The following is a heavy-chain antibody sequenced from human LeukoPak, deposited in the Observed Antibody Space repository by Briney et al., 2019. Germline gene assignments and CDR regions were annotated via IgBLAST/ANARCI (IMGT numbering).Heavy chain of an antibody. Sequence: GRSLRLSCVASGFTSSSYGMHWVRQAPGKGLEWEAFISYDGSNRYYVDSVKGRFTISRDNSKNTPYLQMNSLRPEDTAVYYCAKVRGPGEVSGWYYFDSWGQGTLVTVSS. CDR2: ISYDGSNR. CDR3: AKVRGPGEVSGWYYFDS. D-gene: IGHD6-19*01. CDR1: GFTSSSYG. J-gene: IGHJ4*02. V-gene: IGHV3-30*18.